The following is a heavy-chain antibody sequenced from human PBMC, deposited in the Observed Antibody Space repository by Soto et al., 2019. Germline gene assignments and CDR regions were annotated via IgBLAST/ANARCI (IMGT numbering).Heavy chain of an antibody. V-gene: IGHV3-9*01. Sequence: EGQLVESGGGLVQPGRSLRLSCAASGFTFEDSVMHWVRQAPGKGLEWVSGISWNSDIRAYADSVKGRFTISRDNAKDSVYLQMSSLRAEDTALSYCAKDMAHYDFWGNNERALDVWGQGTTVIVSS. CDR1: GFTFEDSV. CDR2: ISWNSDIR. D-gene: IGHD3-3*01. CDR3: AKDMAHYDFWGNNERALDV. J-gene: IGHJ6*02.